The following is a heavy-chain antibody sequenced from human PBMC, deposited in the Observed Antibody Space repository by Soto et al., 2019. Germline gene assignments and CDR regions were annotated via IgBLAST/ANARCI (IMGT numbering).Heavy chain of an antibody. CDR3: ARDSSQWLVPINYYYYGMDV. Sequence: PGGSLRLSCAASGFTFSSYWMSWVRQAPGKGLEWVANIKQDGSEKYYVDSVKGRFTISRDNAKNSLYLQMNSLRAEDTAVYYCARDSSQWLVPINYYYYGMDVWGQGTTVTVSS. CDR2: IKQDGSEK. CDR1: GFTFSSYW. D-gene: IGHD6-19*01. J-gene: IGHJ6*02. V-gene: IGHV3-7*01.